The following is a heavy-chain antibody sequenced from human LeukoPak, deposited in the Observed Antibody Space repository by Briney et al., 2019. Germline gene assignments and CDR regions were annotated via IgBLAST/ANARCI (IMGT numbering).Heavy chain of an antibody. V-gene: IGHV4-30-2*01. CDR2: IYHSGST. J-gene: IGHJ6*02. CDR1: GGSISSGGYS. D-gene: IGHD2-2*01. Sequence: NPSQTLSLTCAVSGGSISSGGYSWSWIRQPPGKGLEWIGYIYHSGSTYYNPSLKSRVTISVDRSKNQFSLKLSSVTAADTAVYYCARGSRGDIVVVPAAMSGMDVWGQGTTVTVSS. CDR3: ARGSRGDIVVVPAAMSGMDV.